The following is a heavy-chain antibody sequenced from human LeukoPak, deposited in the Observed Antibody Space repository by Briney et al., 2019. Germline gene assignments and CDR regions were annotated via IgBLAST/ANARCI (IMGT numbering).Heavy chain of an antibody. CDR3: VKDKTYDFWSGYFDY. V-gene: IGHV3-30*18. J-gene: IGHJ4*02. D-gene: IGHD3-3*01. Sequence: GGSLRLSCAASGFTFSSYGMHWVRQAPGKGLEWVAVISYDGSNKYYADSVKGRFTISRDNSKNTLYLQMNSLRAEDTAVYYCVKDKTYDFWSGYFDYWGQGTLVTVSS. CDR2: ISYDGSNK. CDR1: GFTFSSYG.